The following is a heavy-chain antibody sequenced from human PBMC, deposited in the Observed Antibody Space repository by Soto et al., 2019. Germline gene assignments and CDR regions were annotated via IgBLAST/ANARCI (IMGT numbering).Heavy chain of an antibody. D-gene: IGHD6-19*01. CDR3: TSIKEWLIRRRFRYSGMDV. J-gene: IGHJ6*03. CDR1: GFTFGAYT. V-gene: IGHV3-49*04. Sequence: GGSLRLSCTASGFTFGAYTMSWVRQAPGKGLGWVGSIGRTAYGAPTDVAESGKRRFTISIDDYNGTAYLKMNSLKTEAAAVYYCTSIKEWLIRRRFRYSGMDVFGEGNTVTVS. CDR2: IGRTAYGAPT.